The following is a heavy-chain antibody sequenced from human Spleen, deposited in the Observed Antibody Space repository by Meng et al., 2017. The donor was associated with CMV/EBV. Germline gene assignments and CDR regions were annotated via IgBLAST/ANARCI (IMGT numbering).Heavy chain of an antibody. D-gene: IGHD2-2*01. CDR1: FPFSSYW. J-gene: IGHJ2*01. Sequence: FPFSSYWMPWVRQAPGKGLVWVSRINGDGSSTSYADSVKGRFTISRDNAKNTLYLQMNSLRAEDTAVYYCARDGCSSTSCSSYWYFDLWGRGTLVTVSS. CDR2: INGDGSST. CDR3: ARDGCSSTSCSSYWYFDL. V-gene: IGHV3-74*01.